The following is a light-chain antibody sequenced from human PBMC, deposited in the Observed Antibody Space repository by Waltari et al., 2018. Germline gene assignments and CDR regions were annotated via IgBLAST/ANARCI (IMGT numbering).Light chain of an antibody. Sequence: EIVMTQSPATLSVSPGERATLSCRPSRMIDTYLAWYQHKFGQPPRLLIYDASTRATGIPARFSGSGSGTEFTLTISSLQSEDFAIYYCQQYNNWPRTFGPGTRLEIK. J-gene: IGKJ5*01. CDR3: QQYNNWPRT. CDR1: RMIDTY. CDR2: DAS. V-gene: IGKV3-15*01.